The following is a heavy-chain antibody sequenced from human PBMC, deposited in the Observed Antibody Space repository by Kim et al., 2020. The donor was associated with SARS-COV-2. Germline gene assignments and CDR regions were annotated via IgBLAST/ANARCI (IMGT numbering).Heavy chain of an antibody. CDR3: AREDSSGWSRVDY. CDR2: ISSSGSTI. V-gene: IGHV3-48*03. CDR1: GFTFSSYE. D-gene: IGHD6-19*01. Sequence: GGSLRLSCAASGFTFSSYEMNWVRQAPGKGLEWVSYISSSGSTIYYADSVKGRFTISRDNAKNSLYLQMNSLRAEDTAVYYCAREDSSGWSRVDYWGQGTLVTVPS. J-gene: IGHJ4*02.